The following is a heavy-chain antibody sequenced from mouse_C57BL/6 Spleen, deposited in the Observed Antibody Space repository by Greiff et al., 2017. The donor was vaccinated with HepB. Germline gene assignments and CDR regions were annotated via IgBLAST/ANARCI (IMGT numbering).Heavy chain of an antibody. CDR1: GYTFTSYG. CDR3: ARLGFPTDRGWYFDV. V-gene: IGHV1-81*01. J-gene: IGHJ1*03. CDR2: IYPRSGNT. Sequence: QVQLQQSGAELARPGASVKLSCKASGYTFTSYGISWVKQRTGQGLEWIGEIYPRSGNTYYNEKFKGKATLTADKSSSTAYMELRSLTSEDSAVYFCARLGFPTDRGWYFDVWGTGTTVTVSS. D-gene: IGHD1-1*01.